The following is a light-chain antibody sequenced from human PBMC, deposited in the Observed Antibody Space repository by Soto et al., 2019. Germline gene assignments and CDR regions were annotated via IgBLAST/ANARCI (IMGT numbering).Light chain of an antibody. CDR1: TSDIGSNT. CDR3: EAWDDSLNGPV. V-gene: IGLV1-44*01. CDR2: ANN. J-gene: IGLJ3*02. Sequence: QSVLTQPPSVSGTPGQKITISCSGSTSDIGSNTVNWYQQVPGTAPKLLIYANNQRPSGVPDRFSGSKSGTSASLAISGLQSEDEADYYCEAWDDSLNGPVFGGGTKLTVL.